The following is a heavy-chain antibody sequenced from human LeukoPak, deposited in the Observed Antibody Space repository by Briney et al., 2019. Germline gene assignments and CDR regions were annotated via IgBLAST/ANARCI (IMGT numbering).Heavy chain of an antibody. D-gene: IGHD3-9*01. CDR2: MKGDGSEI. J-gene: IGHJ3*01. CDR1: GFTFSSYG. Sequence: PGGSLRLSCAASGFTFSSYGMHWVRQAPGKGLEWVANMKGDGSEIYCVDSVKGRFTISRDNAKNLLYLQMNTLRAEDTAVYYCARPGYTAGYDLWGQGTLVTVSS. V-gene: IGHV3-7*01. CDR3: ARPGYTAGYDL.